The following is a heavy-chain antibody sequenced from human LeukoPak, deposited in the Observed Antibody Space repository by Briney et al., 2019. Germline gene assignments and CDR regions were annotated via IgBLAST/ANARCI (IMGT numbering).Heavy chain of an antibody. J-gene: IGHJ4*02. V-gene: IGHV3-30-3*01. Sequence: GGSLRLSCAASGFTFSSYAMHWVRQAPGKGLEWVAVISYDGSNKYYADSVKGRFTISRDNSKNTLYLQMNSLRAEDTAVYYCARAEEGYSYGTIPFDYWGQGTLVTVSS. D-gene: IGHD5-18*01. CDR2: ISYDGSNK. CDR3: ARAEEGYSYGTIPFDY. CDR1: GFTFSSYA.